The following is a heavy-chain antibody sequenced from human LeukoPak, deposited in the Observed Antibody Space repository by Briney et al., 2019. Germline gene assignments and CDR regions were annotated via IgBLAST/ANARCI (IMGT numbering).Heavy chain of an antibody. CDR3: VTLGGSSSWYGNGMDV. CDR1: GGTFSSYA. J-gene: IGHJ6*02. D-gene: IGHD6-13*01. Sequence: SVKVSCKASGGTFSSYAISWVRQAPGQGLEWMGRIIPILGIANYAQKFQGRVTITADKSTSTAYVELSSLRSEDTAVYYCVTLGGSSSWYGNGMDVWGQGTTVTVSS. CDR2: IIPILGIA. V-gene: IGHV1-69*04.